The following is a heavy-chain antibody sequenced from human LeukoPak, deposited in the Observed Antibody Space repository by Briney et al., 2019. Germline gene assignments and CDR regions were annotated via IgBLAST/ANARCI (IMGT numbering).Heavy chain of an antibody. D-gene: IGHD4-17*01. J-gene: IGHJ4*02. CDR2: ISSNGGST. CDR1: GFTFSSYA. CDR3: VKGTTGYFDY. Sequence: GGSLRLSCSASGFTFSSYAMHWVRQAPGKGLEYVSAISSNGGSTYYADSVKGRFTISRDNSKNTLYLQMSCLRAEDTAVYYCVKGTTGYFDYWGQGTLVTVSS. V-gene: IGHV3-64D*06.